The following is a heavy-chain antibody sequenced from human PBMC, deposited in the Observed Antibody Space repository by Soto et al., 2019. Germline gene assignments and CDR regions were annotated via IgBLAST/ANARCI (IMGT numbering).Heavy chain of an antibody. CDR3: ARDKITGLFDY. CDR1: GGSIRGSDDY. D-gene: IGHD2-8*02. J-gene: IGHJ4*02. V-gene: IGHV4-39*02. CDR2: VFYTGSA. Sequence: SETLSLTCSVSGGSIRGSDDYWGWIRQSPGKGLEYIGSVFYTGSANYNPSFKSRVTIVADTSTNQFSLKLTSVTATDTAVYYCARDKITGLFDYWGQGTLVTVSS.